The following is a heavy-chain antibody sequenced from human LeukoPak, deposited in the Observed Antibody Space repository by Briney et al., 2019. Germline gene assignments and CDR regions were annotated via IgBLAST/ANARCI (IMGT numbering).Heavy chain of an antibody. CDR1: GFTFSIYE. CDR3: ARVSAVAGKPPSFDY. D-gene: IGHD6-19*01. Sequence: GGSLRLSCAASGFTFSIYEMNWVRQAPGKGLEWVSYISSSGSTIYSADSVKGQFTISRDNAKNSLYLQMNSLRGEDAAVYYCARVSAVAGKPPSFDYWGRGTLVTVSS. J-gene: IGHJ4*02. CDR2: ISSSGSTI. V-gene: IGHV3-48*03.